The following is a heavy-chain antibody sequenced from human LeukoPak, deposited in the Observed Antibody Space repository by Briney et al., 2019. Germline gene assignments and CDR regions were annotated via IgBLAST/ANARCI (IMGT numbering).Heavy chain of an antibody. J-gene: IGHJ3*02. CDR2: INPRGGIT. CDR3: ARGVRCSSTSCYGAFDI. CDR1: GYTFTNYY. D-gene: IGHD2-2*01. Sequence: ASVKVSCKASGYTFTNYYMHWVRQAPGQGLEWMGIINPRGGITTYARKFQGRVTMTRDTSTSTVYMELSSLRSEDTAVYYCARGVRCSSTSCYGAFDIWGQGTMVTVSS. V-gene: IGHV1-46*01.